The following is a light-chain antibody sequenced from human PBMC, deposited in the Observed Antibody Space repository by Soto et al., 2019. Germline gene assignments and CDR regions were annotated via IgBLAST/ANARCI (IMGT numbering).Light chain of an antibody. CDR3: CSYAGSPL. J-gene: IGLJ2*01. CDR2: EVT. CDR1: SSDIGPYNY. V-gene: IGLV2-14*01. Sequence: QSVLTQPTSVSGSPGQSITISCIGTSSDIGPYNYVSWYQQHPDKAPKLILYEVTNRPSGASDRFSGSKSGNTASLTISGLQTEDEADYYCCSYAGSPLFGGGTKVTVL.